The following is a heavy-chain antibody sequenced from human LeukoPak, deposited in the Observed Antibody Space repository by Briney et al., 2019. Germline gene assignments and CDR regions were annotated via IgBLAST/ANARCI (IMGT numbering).Heavy chain of an antibody. CDR2: ISGSGGST. V-gene: IGHV3-23*01. Sequence: GGSLRLSCAASGFTFSSYAMSWVRQAPGKGLEWVSAISGSGGSTYYADSVKGRFTISRDNSKNTLYLQMNSLRAEDTAVYYCAKDSSGWTGGYLDYWGQGTLVTVSS. D-gene: IGHD6-19*01. CDR1: GFTFSSYA. CDR3: AKDSSGWTGGYLDY. J-gene: IGHJ4*02.